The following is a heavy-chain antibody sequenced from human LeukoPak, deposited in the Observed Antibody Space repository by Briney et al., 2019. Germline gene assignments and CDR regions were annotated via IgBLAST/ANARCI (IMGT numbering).Heavy chain of an antibody. J-gene: IGHJ6*02. CDR1: GFTFDDYA. V-gene: IGHV3-9*01. CDR3: ARAYYYDSSGYPGYYYYGMDV. Sequence: GGSLRLSCAASGFTFDDYAMHWVRQAPGKGLEWVSGISWNSGIIGYADSVKGRFTISRDNAKNSLYLQMNSLRAEDTALYYCARAYYYDSSGYPGYYYYGMDVWGQGTTVTVSS. D-gene: IGHD3-22*01. CDR2: ISWNSGII.